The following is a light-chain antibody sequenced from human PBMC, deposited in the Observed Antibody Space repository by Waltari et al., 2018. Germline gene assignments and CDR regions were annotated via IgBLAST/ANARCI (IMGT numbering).Light chain of an antibody. CDR2: DVN. V-gene: IGLV2-14*03. CDR3: SSYTTGSTRYV. Sequence: QSALPPPASVPGSPGQSITISCHGTSSYLGAYNFVSWYQKHPGKAPKVMIYDVNNRPSGVSSRFSGSKSGNTASLTISGLQAEDEADYYCSSYTTGSTRYVFGSGTKVTVL. J-gene: IGLJ1*01. CDR1: SSYLGAYNF.